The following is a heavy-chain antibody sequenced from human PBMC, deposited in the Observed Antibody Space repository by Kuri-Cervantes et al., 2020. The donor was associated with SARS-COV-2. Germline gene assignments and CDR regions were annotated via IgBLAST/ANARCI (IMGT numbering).Heavy chain of an antibody. J-gene: IGHJ6*02. D-gene: IGHD6-13*01. Sequence: ASVKVSCKASGYTFTSYYMHWVRQAPGQGLEWMGIINPSGGSTIYAQKFQGRVTMTEDTSTDTAYMELSSLRSEDTAVYYCATVLAAAGDYYYGMDVWGQGTTVTVSS. V-gene: IGHV1-46*01. CDR2: INPSGGST. CDR3: ATVLAAAGDYYYGMDV. CDR1: GYTFTSYY.